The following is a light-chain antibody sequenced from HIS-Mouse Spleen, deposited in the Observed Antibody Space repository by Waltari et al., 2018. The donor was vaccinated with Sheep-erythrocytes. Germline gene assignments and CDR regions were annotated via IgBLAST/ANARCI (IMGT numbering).Light chain of an antibody. J-gene: IGLJ3*02. Sequence: SYELTQPPSMSVSPGQTASITCSGDKLGDKYACWYQQKPGQSPVLVIYQDSKRPSGLPERFSGSNAGNTATLTISGTQAMDEADYYCQAWDSSTAWVFGGGTKLTVL. V-gene: IGLV3-1*01. CDR2: QDS. CDR1: KLGDKY. CDR3: QAWDSSTAWV.